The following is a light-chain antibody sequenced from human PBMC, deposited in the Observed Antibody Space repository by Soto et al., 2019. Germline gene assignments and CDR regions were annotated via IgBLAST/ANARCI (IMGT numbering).Light chain of an antibody. CDR3: AVWDDSLNGVV. CDR1: SSNIGGNA. CDR2: SNN. V-gene: IGLV1-44*01. J-gene: IGLJ2*01. Sequence: QSVLTQPPSASGTPGQRVTISCSGSSSNIGGNAVNWYQQLPGTAPKVLIHSNNQRPSGVPDRFSGSKSGTSASLAISGLQSEDEADYYCAVWDDSLNGVVFGGGTKLTVL.